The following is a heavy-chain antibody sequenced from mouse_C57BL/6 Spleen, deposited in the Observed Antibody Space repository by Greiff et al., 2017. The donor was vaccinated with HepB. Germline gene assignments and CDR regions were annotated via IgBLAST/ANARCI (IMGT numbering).Heavy chain of an antibody. D-gene: IGHD3-2*02. CDR1: GYAFSSSW. J-gene: IGHJ4*01. Sequence: VQLQQSGPELVKPGASVKISCKASGYAFSSSWMNWVKQRPGKGLEWIGRIYPGDGDTNYNGKFKGKATLTADKSSSTAYMQLSSLTSEDSAVYFCASEGSGDSSGYDYAMDYWGQGTSVTVSS. CDR3: ASEGSGDSSGYDYAMDY. V-gene: IGHV1-82*01. CDR2: IYPGDGDT.